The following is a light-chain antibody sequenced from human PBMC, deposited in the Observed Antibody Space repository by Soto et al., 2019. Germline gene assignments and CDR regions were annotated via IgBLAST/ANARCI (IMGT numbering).Light chain of an antibody. J-gene: IGLJ2*01. CDR1: SSDVGGYNY. Sequence: QSALTQPPSASGSPGQSVTISCTGTSSDVGGYNYVSWYQQHPGKAPKLMISEVSKRPSGVPDRFSGSKSGNTASLTVSGLHAEDEADYYCSSFAGNSNVVFGGGTKLAVL. CDR2: EVS. V-gene: IGLV2-8*01. CDR3: SSFAGNSNVV.